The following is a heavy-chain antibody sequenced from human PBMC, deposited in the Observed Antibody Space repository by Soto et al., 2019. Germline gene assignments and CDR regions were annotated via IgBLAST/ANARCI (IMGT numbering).Heavy chain of an antibody. D-gene: IGHD2-2*01. Sequence: QVQLVQSGAEVKKPGSSVKVSCKASGGTFSSYAISWVRQAPGQGLEWMGGIIPISETTNYAQKFQGRVTITADESKSTAYMELSSLRSEDTAVYYCARSQGSRTSLEIYYYYYYGMDVWGHGTTVTVSS. J-gene: IGHJ6*01. V-gene: IGHV1-69*01. CDR3: ARSQGSRTSLEIYYYYYYGMDV. CDR1: GGTFSSYA. CDR2: IIPISETT.